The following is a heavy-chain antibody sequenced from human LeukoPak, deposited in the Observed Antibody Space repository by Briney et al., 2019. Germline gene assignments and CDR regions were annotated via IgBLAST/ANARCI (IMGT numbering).Heavy chain of an antibody. V-gene: IGHV4-39*01. Sequence: SETLSLTCTVSGGSVSSDYYWGWIRQPPGKGLEWVGSIYYSGSTYYNPSLKSRVTISVDTSKNQFSLKLSSVTAADTAVYYCARHYRQLDPFDYWGQGTLVTVSS. CDR2: IYYSGST. D-gene: IGHD6-13*01. J-gene: IGHJ4*02. CDR3: ARHYRQLDPFDY. CDR1: GGSVSSDYY.